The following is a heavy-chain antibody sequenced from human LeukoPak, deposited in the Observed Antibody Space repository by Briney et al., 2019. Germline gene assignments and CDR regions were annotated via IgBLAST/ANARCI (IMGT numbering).Heavy chain of an antibody. CDR2: TSAHNDDT. D-gene: IGHD1-1*01. J-gene: IGHJ4*02. CDR1: GYTFTSYG. V-gene: IGHV1-18*01. Sequence: ASVKVSCKASGYTFTSYGISWVRQAPGQGLEWMGWTSAHNDDTNYAETLQGRLTMTTDISTSTAYMELTSLRSDDTAVYYCARGWDSRNDYFDPWGQGTLVIVSS. CDR3: ARGWDSRNDYFDP.